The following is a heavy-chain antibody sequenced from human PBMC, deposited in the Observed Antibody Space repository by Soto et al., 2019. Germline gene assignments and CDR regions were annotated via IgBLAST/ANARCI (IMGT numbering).Heavy chain of an antibody. J-gene: IGHJ4*02. V-gene: IGHV1-18*01. Sequence: GASVKVSCKASGYTFTSYGISWVRQAPGQGLEWMGWISAYNGNTNYAQKLQGRVTMTTDTSTSTAYMELRSLRSDDTAVYYCARVLQIRIAAAAENDDWGQGTLVTVSS. CDR1: GYTFTSYG. CDR2: ISAYNGNT. D-gene: IGHD6-13*01. CDR3: ARVLQIRIAAAAENDD.